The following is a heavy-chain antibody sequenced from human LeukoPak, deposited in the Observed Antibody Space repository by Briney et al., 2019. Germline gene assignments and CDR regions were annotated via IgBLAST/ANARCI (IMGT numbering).Heavy chain of an antibody. D-gene: IGHD3-22*01. Sequence: GGSLTLSCAVSGITLSNYGMSWVRQAPGKGLEWVGCISDSGGRTNYADSVKGRFTISRDNPKNTLYLQMNSLRAEDTAVYFCAKRGVVIRVILVGFHKEAYYFDSWGQGALVTVSS. CDR3: AKRGVVIRVILVGFHKEAYYFDS. CDR2: ISDSGGRT. V-gene: IGHV3-23*01. J-gene: IGHJ4*02. CDR1: GITLSNYG.